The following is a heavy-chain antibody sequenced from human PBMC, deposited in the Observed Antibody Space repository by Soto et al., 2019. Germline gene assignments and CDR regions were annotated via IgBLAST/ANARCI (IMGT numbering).Heavy chain of an antibody. CDR2: IYYSGST. CDR1: GGSISSGGYY. V-gene: IGHV4-31*03. J-gene: IGHJ5*02. Sequence: SETLSLTCTVSGGSISSGGYYWSWIRQHPGKGLEWIGYIYYSGSTYYNPSLKSRVTISVDTSKNQFSLKLSSVTAADTAVYYCARDYPYCSSTSCYAGGWFDPWGQGTLVTVSS. CDR3: ARDYPYCSSTSCYAGGWFDP. D-gene: IGHD2-2*01.